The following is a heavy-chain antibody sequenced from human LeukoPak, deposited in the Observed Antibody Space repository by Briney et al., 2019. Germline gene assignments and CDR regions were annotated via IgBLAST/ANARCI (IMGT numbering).Heavy chain of an antibody. CDR3: ARGGYVSSPGLN. D-gene: IGHD3-16*01. CDR2: IKQDGSEM. Sequence: GGSLRLSCAASGLTFSSCWMNWVRQAPGKGLEWVANIKQDGSEMYYVDSVKGRFTISRDNAKNSLYLQMNSLRAEDTAVYYCARGGYVSSPGLNWGQGTLVTVSS. V-gene: IGHV3-7*04. J-gene: IGHJ4*02. CDR1: GLTFSSCW.